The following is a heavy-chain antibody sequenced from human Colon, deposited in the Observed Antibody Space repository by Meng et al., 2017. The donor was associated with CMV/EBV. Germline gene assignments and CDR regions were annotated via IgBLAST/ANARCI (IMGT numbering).Heavy chain of an antibody. D-gene: IGHD3-3*01. Sequence: GSLSLSCTVSGGSISSNYWSWSRQPPGKGLEWIGYIYYSGSTNYNPSLQSRVTITVNTSKTQYSLKLSSVTAADAAVYYCSRSKREGNTYYDFWGGYCSWFDPWGQGTLVTVSS. V-gene: IGHV4-59*01. CDR1: GGSISSNY. J-gene: IGHJ5*02. CDR3: SRSKREGNTYYDFWGGYCSWFDP. CDR2: IYYSGST.